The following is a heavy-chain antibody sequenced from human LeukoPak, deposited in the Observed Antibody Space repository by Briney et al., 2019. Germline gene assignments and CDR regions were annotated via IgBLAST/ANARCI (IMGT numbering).Heavy chain of an antibody. Sequence: GGSLRLSCAASGFTFSDYYMRWIRQAPGKGLEWVSSISRSGSTKYYADSVKGRFTISRDNAKNSLFLQMNSLRAEDTAVYYCARVLRYCSGGNCYSGGLGYMDVWGKGTTVTISS. V-gene: IGHV3-11*01. CDR2: ISRSGSTK. CDR1: GFTFSDYY. D-gene: IGHD2-15*01. CDR3: ARVLRYCSGGNCYSGGLGYMDV. J-gene: IGHJ6*03.